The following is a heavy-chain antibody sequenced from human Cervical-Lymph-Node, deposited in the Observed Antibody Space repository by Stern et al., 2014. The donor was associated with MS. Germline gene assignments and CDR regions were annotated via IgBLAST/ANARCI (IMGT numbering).Heavy chain of an antibody. D-gene: IGHD1-14*01. CDR1: GDAFTNNA. Sequence: QVQLGQSGAEVKKPGSSLKGSCKASGDAFTNNAFSWVRQTPGQGLEWMGRIIHCFGTANYAQKFQGRVTIPANKSTSTAYMELSGLRSDDTAVYYCARDSEILFAMDVWGQGTTVTVSS. CDR2: IIHCFGTA. CDR3: ARDSEILFAMDV. V-gene: IGHV1-69*06. J-gene: IGHJ6*02.